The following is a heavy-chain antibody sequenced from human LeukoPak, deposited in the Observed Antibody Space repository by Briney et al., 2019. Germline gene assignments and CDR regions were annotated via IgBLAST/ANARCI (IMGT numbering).Heavy chain of an antibody. V-gene: IGHV3-30*01. Sequence: GGSLRLSCAASGFTFSSYAMHWVRQAPGKGLEWVAVISYDGSNKYYADSVKGRFTISRDNSKNTLYLQMNSLRAEDTAVYYCARAMVRVPMDVWGKGTTVTVSS. D-gene: IGHD3-10*01. CDR1: GFTFSSYA. J-gene: IGHJ6*03. CDR2: ISYDGSNK. CDR3: ARAMVRVPMDV.